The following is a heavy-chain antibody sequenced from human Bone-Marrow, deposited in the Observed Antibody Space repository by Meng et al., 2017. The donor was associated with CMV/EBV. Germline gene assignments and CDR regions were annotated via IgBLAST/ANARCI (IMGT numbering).Heavy chain of an antibody. Sequence: SETLSLTCAVYGGSFSGYYWSWIRQPPGKGLEWIGEINHSGSTNYNPSLKSRVTISVDTSKNQFSLKLSSVTAADTAVYYCARGGAVPAAFTSLYYYYGMDVWGQGTTVTVSS. CDR1: GGSFSGYY. D-gene: IGHD2-2*01. CDR2: INHSGST. V-gene: IGHV4-34*01. J-gene: IGHJ6*02. CDR3: ARGGAVPAAFTSLYYYYGMDV.